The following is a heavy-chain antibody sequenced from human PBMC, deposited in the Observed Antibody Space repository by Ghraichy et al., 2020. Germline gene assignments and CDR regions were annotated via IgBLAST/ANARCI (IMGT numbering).Heavy chain of an antibody. CDR2: ISAYNAKT. CDR3: ARDRDNELRRQTLNPLDI. CDR1: GYTFTNYG. V-gene: IGHV1-18*01. D-gene: IGHD1-1*01. Sequence: ASVKVSCKASGYTFTNYGINWVRQAPGQGLEWMGWISAYNAKTTYAQKFQGRLTVTTDTSTSTAYMELRSLRSDDTALYYCARDRDNELRRQTLNPLDIWGQGTMVTVSS. J-gene: IGHJ3*02.